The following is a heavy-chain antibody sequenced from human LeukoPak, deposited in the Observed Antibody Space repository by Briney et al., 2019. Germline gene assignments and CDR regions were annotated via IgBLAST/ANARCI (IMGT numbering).Heavy chain of an antibody. D-gene: IGHD3-16*01. CDR1: GFTISNYA. J-gene: IGHJ4*02. CDR2: ISTNGGNT. CDR3: ARDLDPGFGGAIDY. Sequence: PGGSLRLSCAASGFTISNYAIHWVRQAPGKGLEYVSGISTNGGNTYYANSVKGRFDISRDNSKNTPYLQMGSLRAEDMAVYYCARDLDPGFGGAIDYWGQGTLVTVSS. V-gene: IGHV3-64*01.